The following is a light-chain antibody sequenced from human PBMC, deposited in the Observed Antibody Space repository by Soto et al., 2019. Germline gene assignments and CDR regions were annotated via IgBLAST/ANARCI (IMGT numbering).Light chain of an antibody. V-gene: IGKV3-20*01. Sequence: EIVLTQSPGTLSVSPGERATHSCRASQTISSNNLAWYQQKPGQAPSLLIYGTSSRATGIPDRFSGSGSGTDFTLTISRLEPEDSAMYYCQQFGSWTFGQGTKVEI. CDR3: QQFGSWT. CDR2: GTS. J-gene: IGKJ1*01. CDR1: QTISSNN.